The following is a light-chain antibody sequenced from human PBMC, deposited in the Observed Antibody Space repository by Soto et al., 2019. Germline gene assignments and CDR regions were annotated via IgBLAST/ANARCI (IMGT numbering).Light chain of an antibody. CDR1: QSLLHSDGYNH. Sequence: DIVMTQAPLSLPVTPGEPASISCRSSQSLLHSDGYNHLDWYLQKPGQSPQLLIYEGSKRASGVSDRFSGSGSGKDFTLKISRVEAEDVGIYHCMQALHPPPTFGGGTKVEIK. V-gene: IGKV2-28*01. CDR2: EGS. CDR3: MQALHPPPT. J-gene: IGKJ4*01.